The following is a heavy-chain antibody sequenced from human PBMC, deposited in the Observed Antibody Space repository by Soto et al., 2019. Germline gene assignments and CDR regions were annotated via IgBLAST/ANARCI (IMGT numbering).Heavy chain of an antibody. V-gene: IGHV4-59*01. J-gene: IGHJ6*02. D-gene: IGHD3-10*01. CDR1: GGSISSYY. CDR2: IYYSGST. CDR3: ARGRDYYYGMDV. Sequence: SETLSLTCTVSGGSISSYYWSWIRQPPGKGLEWIGHIYYSGSTNYNPSLKSRVTISVDTSKNQFSLKLSSVTAADTAVYYCARGRDYYYGMDVWGQGTTVTVSS.